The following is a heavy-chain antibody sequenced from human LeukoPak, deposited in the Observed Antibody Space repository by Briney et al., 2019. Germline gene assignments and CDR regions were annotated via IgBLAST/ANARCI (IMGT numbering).Heavy chain of an antibody. Sequence: GGSLRLSCAASGFMFNNYAMHWVRQAPGKGLEWVSTVGLSAASTYFAVSVKGRFTVSRDSAKNTISLQMTSLRTDDTAVYFCVTNWGGYYFDYWGQRTLVTVSS. J-gene: IGHJ4*02. V-gene: IGHV3-23*01. CDR1: GFMFNNYA. CDR3: VTNWGGYYFDY. CDR2: VGLSAAST. D-gene: IGHD7-27*01.